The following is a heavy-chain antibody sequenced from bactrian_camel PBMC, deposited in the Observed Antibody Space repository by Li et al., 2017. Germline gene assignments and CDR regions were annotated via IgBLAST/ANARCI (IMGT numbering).Heavy chain of an antibody. CDR1: GYKYDRNC. D-gene: IGHD2*01. Sequence: VQLVESGGGSAQAGGSLKLSCAASGYKYDRNCVGWFRQAPGKEREVVAHIYVRGDEIFYTDSVKGRFTISQDKAKSMVYLQMNNLKPEDTAMYYCAAREVARGSHFSLGRAPALRRDEYNFWGQGTQVTVSP. V-gene: IGHV3S1*01. CDR2: IYVRGDEI. J-gene: IGHJ4*01. CDR3: AAREVARGSHFSLGRAPALRRDEYNF.